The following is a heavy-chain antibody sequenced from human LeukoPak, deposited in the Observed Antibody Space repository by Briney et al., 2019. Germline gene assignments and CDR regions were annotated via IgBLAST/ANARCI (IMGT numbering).Heavy chain of an antibody. CDR3: ARVPLGYCSSTSCHDYYYYMDV. V-gene: IGHV3-21*01. J-gene: IGHJ6*03. CDR1: GFTFSSYS. Sequence: GGSLRLSCAASGFTFSSYSMNWVRQAPGKGLEWVSSISSSSSYIYYADSVKGRFTISRDNAKNSLYLQMNSLRAEDTAVYYCARVPLGYCSSTSCHDYYYYMDVWGKGTTVTVSS. CDR2: ISSSSSYI. D-gene: IGHD2-2*01.